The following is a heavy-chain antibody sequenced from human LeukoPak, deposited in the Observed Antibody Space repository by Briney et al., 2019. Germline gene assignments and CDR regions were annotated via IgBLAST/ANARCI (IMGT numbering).Heavy chain of an antibody. D-gene: IGHD6-19*01. Sequence: GGSLRLSCAASGFTFSSYAMHWVRQAPGKGLEWVAVIPYDGSNKYYADSVKGRFTISRDNSKNTLYLQMNSLRAEDTAVYYCARDRFEDSSGWRTFDYWGQGTLVTVSS. J-gene: IGHJ4*02. CDR1: GFTFSSYA. CDR3: ARDRFEDSSGWRTFDY. CDR2: IPYDGSNK. V-gene: IGHV3-30-3*01.